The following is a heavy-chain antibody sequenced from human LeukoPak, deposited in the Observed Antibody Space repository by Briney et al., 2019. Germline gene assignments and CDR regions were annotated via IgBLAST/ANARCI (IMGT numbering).Heavy chain of an antibody. V-gene: IGHV4-39*01. J-gene: IGHJ5*02. CDR2: IYYSGST. CDR3: VRVGGLNSYGPSDR. Sequence: SETLSLTCTVSGGSISSSSYYWGWIRQPPGKGLEWIGSIYYSGSTYYNPSLKSRVTISVDTSKNQFSLKLSSVTAADTAVYYCVRVGGLNSYGPSDRWGRGALVTVSS. D-gene: IGHD5-18*01. CDR1: GGSISSSSYY.